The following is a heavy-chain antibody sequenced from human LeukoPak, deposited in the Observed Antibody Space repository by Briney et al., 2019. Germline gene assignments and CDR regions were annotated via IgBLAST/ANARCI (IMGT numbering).Heavy chain of an antibody. CDR1: GGSFSGYY. CDR3: ARGYYDSSGYYEAFQH. D-gene: IGHD3-22*01. J-gene: IGHJ1*01. CDR2: INHSGST. Sequence: SETLSLTCAVYGGSFSGYYWSWIRQPPGKGLEWIGEINHSGSTNYNPSLKSRVTISVDTSKNQFSLKLSSVTAADTAVYYCARGYYDSSGYYEAFQHWGQGTLVTVSS. V-gene: IGHV4-34*01.